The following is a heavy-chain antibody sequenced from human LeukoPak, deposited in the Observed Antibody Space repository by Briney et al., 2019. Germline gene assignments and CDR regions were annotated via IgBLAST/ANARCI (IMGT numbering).Heavy chain of an antibody. CDR3: ARWMVRGVIITGSVY. CDR1: GFTFSSYS. Sequence: GGSLRLSCAASGFTFSSYSMNWVRQAPGKGLEWVSSISSSSSYIYYADSVKGRFTISRDNAENSLYLQVYSLRAEDAAVYYCARWMVRGVIITGSVYWGQGTLVTVSS. CDR2: ISSSSSYI. J-gene: IGHJ4*02. D-gene: IGHD3-10*01. V-gene: IGHV3-21*01.